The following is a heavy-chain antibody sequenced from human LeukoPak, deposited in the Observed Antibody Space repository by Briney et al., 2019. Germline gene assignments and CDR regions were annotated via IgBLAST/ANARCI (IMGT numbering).Heavy chain of an antibody. CDR3: ARDLSITIFGVVRPSYNWFEP. CDR1: GFTFSSYG. Sequence: GGSLRLSCAASGFTFSSYGMHWVRQAPGKGLEWVAVIWYDGSNKYYADSVKGRFTISRDNSKNTLYLQMNSLRAEDTAVYYCARDLSITIFGVVRPSYNWFEPWGQGTLVTVSS. D-gene: IGHD3-3*01. V-gene: IGHV3-33*01. J-gene: IGHJ5*02. CDR2: IWYDGSNK.